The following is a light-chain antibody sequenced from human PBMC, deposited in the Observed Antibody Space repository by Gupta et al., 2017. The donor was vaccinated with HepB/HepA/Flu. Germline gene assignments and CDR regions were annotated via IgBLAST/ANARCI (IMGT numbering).Light chain of an antibody. J-gene: IGLJ2*01. Sequence: QLMVTQSSSASASLGSSVKLTCTLSSGYSHYSIGWHQQQPGKAPRFLMKVESSGRYNKGSGIPDRFSGSSSGAARYLTISNPQSEDEDDYYCETWDSNIRVFGGGTKLTVL. V-gene: IGLV4-60*03. CDR3: ETWDSNIRV. CDR2: VESSGRY. CDR1: SGYSHYS.